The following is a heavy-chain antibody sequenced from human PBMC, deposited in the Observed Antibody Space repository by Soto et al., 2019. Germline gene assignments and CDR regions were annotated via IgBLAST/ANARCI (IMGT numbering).Heavy chain of an antibody. CDR1: GFTFSNSW. CDR2: IKQDGSEI. D-gene: IGHD5-12*01. V-gene: IGHV3-7*04. J-gene: IGHJ4*02. Sequence: GSLRLSCAASGFTFSNSWMSWVRQAPGKGLEWVANIKQDGSEIYYMDSVKGRFTISRDNAKNSLYLQMNSLRAEDTAFYYCARVYSGYRDYWGQGTLVTVSS. CDR3: ARVYSGYRDY.